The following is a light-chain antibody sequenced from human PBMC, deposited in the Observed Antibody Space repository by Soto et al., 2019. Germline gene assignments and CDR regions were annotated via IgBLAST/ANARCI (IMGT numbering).Light chain of an antibody. J-gene: IGKJ3*01. V-gene: IGKV1-27*01. CDR2: AAS. CDR3: QKYNSAPPAFT. Sequence: DIQMTQSPSSLSASVGDRVTITCRASQGISNYLAWYQQKPGKVPKLLIYAASTLQSGVPSRFSGSGSGTDFTLTISSLQAEDVATYYCQKYNSAPPAFTFGPGTKVDIK. CDR1: QGISNY.